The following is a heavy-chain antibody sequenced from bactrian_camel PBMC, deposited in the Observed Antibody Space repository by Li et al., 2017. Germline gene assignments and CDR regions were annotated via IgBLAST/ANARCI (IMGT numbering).Heavy chain of an antibody. D-gene: IGHD2*01. J-gene: IGHJ6*01. V-gene: IGHV3S1*01. Sequence: HVQLVESGGGSVQAGGSLRLSCAASGYTYNRNCMAWFRQAPGKEHEGVARIATGSGNTYYADSVKGRFTISQDNAKNTVYLQMSSLIPEDTAMYYCAARGPYCYTKLSVRDFTYWGQGTQVTVS. CDR2: IATGSGNT. CDR1: GYTYNRNC. CDR3: AARGPYCYTKLSVRDFTY.